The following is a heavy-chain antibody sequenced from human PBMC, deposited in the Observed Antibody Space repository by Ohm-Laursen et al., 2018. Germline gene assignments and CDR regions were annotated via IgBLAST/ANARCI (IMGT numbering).Heavy chain of an antibody. CDR2: INHSGST. Sequence: SQTLSLTCAVYGGSFSGYYWSWIRQPPGKGLEWIREINHSGSTNYSPSLKSRVTMSVDTSKNQFSLKLTSVTAADTAVYYCARRLYYDSGGFDYWGQGTLVTVSS. CDR1: GGSFSGYY. V-gene: IGHV4-34*01. J-gene: IGHJ4*02. CDR3: ARRLYYDSGGFDY. D-gene: IGHD3-22*01.